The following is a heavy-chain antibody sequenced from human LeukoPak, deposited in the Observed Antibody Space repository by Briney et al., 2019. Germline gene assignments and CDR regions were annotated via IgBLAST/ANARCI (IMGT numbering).Heavy chain of an antibody. D-gene: IGHD1-7*01. V-gene: IGHV4-38-2*02. CDR3: ARGPSITGTRVGLDY. CDR2: IYHSGGT. Sequence: SETLSLTCTVSGYSISSGYYWGWIRQPPGKGLEWIGSIYHSGGTYYNPSLKSRVTISVDTSKNQFSLKLSSVTAADTAVYYCARGPSITGTRVGLDYWGQGTLVTVSS. J-gene: IGHJ4*02. CDR1: GYSISSGYY.